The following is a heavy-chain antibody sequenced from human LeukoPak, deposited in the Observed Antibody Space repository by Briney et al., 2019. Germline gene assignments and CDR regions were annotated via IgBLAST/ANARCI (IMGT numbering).Heavy chain of an antibody. J-gene: IGHJ5*02. Sequence: GGSLRLSCASSGFTFTNAWMSWVRQAPGKGLEWVSAISGSGGSTYYADSVKGRFTISRDNSKNTLYLQMNSLRAEDTAVYYCAKDRGKGYCSSTSCYGFDWFDPWGQGTLVTVSS. D-gene: IGHD2-2*01. V-gene: IGHV3-23*01. CDR3: AKDRGKGYCSSTSCYGFDWFDP. CDR2: ISGSGGST. CDR1: GFTFTNAW.